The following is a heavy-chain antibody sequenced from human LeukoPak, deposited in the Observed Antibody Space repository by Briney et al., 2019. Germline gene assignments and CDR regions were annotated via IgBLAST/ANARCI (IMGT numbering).Heavy chain of an antibody. CDR3: ARARDSGSSRYYYYYGLDV. CDR2: IHYIGST. J-gene: IGHJ6*02. Sequence: SETLSLTCTVSGGSISSYYWNWIRQPPGKGLDWIGYIHYIGSTNYNPSLKSRVTISVDTSMNQVSLKLSSVTAADTALYYWARARDSGSSRYYYYYGLDVWGQGTTVTVSS. CDR1: GGSISSYY. V-gene: IGHV4-59*01. D-gene: IGHD1-26*01.